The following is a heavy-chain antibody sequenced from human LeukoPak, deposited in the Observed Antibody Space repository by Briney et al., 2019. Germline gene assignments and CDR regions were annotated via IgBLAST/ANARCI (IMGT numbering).Heavy chain of an antibody. J-gene: IGHJ1*01. CDR1: GFTFSDFY. CDR3: AREGTIHYYDTSGIEYFQH. V-gene: IGHV3-11*06. D-gene: IGHD3-22*01. Sequence: GGSLRLSCAASGFTFSDFYMSWIRQAPGTGLQWVSYISGSSSYTPYADSVKGRFTISRDNAKNTLYLQMNSLRAEDTAVYYCAREGTIHYYDTSGIEYFQHWGQGTLVTVSS. CDR2: ISGSSSYT.